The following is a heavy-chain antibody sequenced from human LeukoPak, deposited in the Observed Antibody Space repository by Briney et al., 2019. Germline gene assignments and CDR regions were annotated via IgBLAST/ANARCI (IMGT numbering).Heavy chain of an antibody. V-gene: IGHV1-46*01. CDR1: GYTFTSYY. Sequence: ASVKVSCKASGYTFTSYYMHWVRQTPRQGLEWMGIINPSGGSTSYAQKFQGRVTMTRDMSTSTVYMELSSLRSEDTAVYYCARDSGSGGNFFDYWGQGTLVTVSS. D-gene: IGHD4-23*01. CDR2: INPSGGST. J-gene: IGHJ4*02. CDR3: ARDSGSGGNFFDY.